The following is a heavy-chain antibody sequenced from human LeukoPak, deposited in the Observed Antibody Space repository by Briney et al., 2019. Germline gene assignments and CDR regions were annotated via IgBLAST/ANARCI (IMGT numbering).Heavy chain of an antibody. Sequence: PWGSLRLSCAASGFTFSSYSMNWVRQAPGKGLEWVSSIGSANSYIYYADSLKGRFTISRDNAKNSLYLQMNSLGAEDTAVYYCAGASGGNRPFDYWGQGTLVTVSS. V-gene: IGHV3-21*01. D-gene: IGHD1-14*01. J-gene: IGHJ4*02. CDR2: IGSANSYI. CDR3: AGASGGNRPFDY. CDR1: GFTFSSYS.